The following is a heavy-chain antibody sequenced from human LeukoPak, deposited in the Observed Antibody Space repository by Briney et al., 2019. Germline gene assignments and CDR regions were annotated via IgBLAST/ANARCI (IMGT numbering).Heavy chain of an antibody. CDR3: ARHTDSSGYYLPFDY. CDR2: INPGDSDT. CDR1: GYSFINYW. D-gene: IGHD3-22*01. Sequence: GESLQISCKGSGYSFINYWLGWVRPLPGKGLEWMGIINPGDSDTRYTPSFQGQVTISADKSISTAYLQWSSLKASDTAMYYCARHTDSSGYYLPFDYWGQGTLVTVSS. V-gene: IGHV5-51*01. J-gene: IGHJ4*02.